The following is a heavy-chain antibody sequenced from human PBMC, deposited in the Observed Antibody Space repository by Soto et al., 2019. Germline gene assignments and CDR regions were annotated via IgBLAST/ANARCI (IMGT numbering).Heavy chain of an antibody. J-gene: IGHJ4*02. CDR3: ARDLSYSSGH. D-gene: IGHD3-10*01. V-gene: IGHV4-39*07. Sequence: PSETLSLTCTVSGGSISSSSYYWGWIRQPPGKGLEWIGEIYHSGSTNYNPSLKSRVTISVDKSKNQFSLKLSSVTAADTAVYYCARDLSYSSGHWGQGTLVTVSS. CDR1: GGSISSSSYY. CDR2: IYHSGST.